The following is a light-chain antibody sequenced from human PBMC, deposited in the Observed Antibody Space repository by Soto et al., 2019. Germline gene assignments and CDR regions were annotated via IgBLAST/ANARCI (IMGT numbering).Light chain of an antibody. J-gene: IGKJ2*01. Sequence: DIVMTQSPLSLPVTPGEPASISCRSSQSLLHGNGYNYLDWYLQKPGQSPQLGVPDRFSGSGSGTDFTLKISRVEAEDVGVYYCMQVLQTPQYTFGQGTKLEIK. V-gene: IGKV2-28*01. CDR1: QSLLHGNGYNY. CDR3: MQVLQTPQYT.